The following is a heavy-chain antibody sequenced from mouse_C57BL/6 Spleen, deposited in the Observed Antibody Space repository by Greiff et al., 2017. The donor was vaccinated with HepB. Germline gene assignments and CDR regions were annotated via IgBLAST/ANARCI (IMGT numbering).Heavy chain of an antibody. CDR3: AASYFDY. CDR1: GYTFTDYY. CDR2: IYPGSGNT. Sequence: QVQLKESGAELVRPGASVKLSCKASGYTFTDYYINWVKQRPGQGLEWIARIYPGSGNTYYNEKFKGKATLTAEKSSSTAYMQLSSLTSEDSAVYFCAASYFDYWGQGTTLTVSS. J-gene: IGHJ2*01. V-gene: IGHV1-76*01.